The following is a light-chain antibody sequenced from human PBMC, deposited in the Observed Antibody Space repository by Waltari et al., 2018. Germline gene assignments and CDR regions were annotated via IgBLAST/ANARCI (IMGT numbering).Light chain of an antibody. J-gene: IGKJ2*01. Sequence: DIQMTQSPYTLSASVGDSVTITCRASESISTWLAWYQQKPGKAPNLLIYKASTLQTGVPSRFRVSGSGTEFTLTITSLQPDDYTTYYCQEYKSFPGYTVGQGTKLEI. V-gene: IGKV1-5*03. CDR3: QEYKSFPGYT. CDR2: KAS. CDR1: ESISTW.